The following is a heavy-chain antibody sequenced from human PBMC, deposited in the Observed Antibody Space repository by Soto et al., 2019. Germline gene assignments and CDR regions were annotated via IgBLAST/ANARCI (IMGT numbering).Heavy chain of an antibody. Sequence: GGSLRLSCAASGFTFSSYGMHWVRQAPGKGLEWLGVISYDGSNKYYADSVKGRFTISRDISKCTLYLQMHSLRAEDTAVYYSAKDLEGATYYYYGIDVWGQGTTVTVSS. J-gene: IGHJ6*02. D-gene: IGHD1-26*01. CDR3: AKDLEGATYYYYGIDV. CDR1: GFTFSSYG. V-gene: IGHV3-30*18. CDR2: ISYDGSNK.